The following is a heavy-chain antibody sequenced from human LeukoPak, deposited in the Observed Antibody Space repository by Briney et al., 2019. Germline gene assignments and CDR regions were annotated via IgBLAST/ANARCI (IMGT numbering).Heavy chain of an antibody. Sequence: PGGSLRLSCAASGFIFSSYWMNWVRQAPGKGLECVANIRQDGSEKYYVDSVKGRFTISRDNAKNSLYLQMNSLRVEDTAVYYCARVRGSKSMDVWSQGTTVTVSS. CDR3: ARVRGSKSMDV. V-gene: IGHV3-7*01. CDR2: IRQDGSEK. J-gene: IGHJ6*02. CDR1: GFIFSSYW. D-gene: IGHD3-10*01.